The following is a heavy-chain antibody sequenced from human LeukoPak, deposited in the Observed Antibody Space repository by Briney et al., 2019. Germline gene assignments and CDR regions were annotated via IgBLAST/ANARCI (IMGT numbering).Heavy chain of an antibody. V-gene: IGHV4-30-4*01. Sequence: SETLSLTCTVSGGSISSGDYYWSWIRQPPGKGLEWIGHIYYSGSPYYNPSLKSRVTISIDTSKNQFSLKLSSVTAADTAVYYCARLSGSYWGAFDIWGQGTMVTVSS. CDR2: IYYSGSP. CDR1: GGSISSGDYY. CDR3: ARLSGSYWGAFDI. J-gene: IGHJ3*02. D-gene: IGHD1-26*01.